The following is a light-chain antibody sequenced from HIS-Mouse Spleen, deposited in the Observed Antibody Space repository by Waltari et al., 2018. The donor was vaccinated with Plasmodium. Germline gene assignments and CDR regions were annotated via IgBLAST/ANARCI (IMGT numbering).Light chain of an antibody. CDR2: LNSDGSH. Sequence: QLVLTQSPSASASLGASVKLPCTLRSWHSRYATAWHQQKPAKGPRYLMKLNSDGSHSKGDGIPDRFSGSSSGAERYLTISSLQSEDEADYYCQTWGTGMGVFGGGTKLTVL. CDR1: SWHSRYA. CDR3: QTWGTGMGV. V-gene: IGLV4-69*01. J-gene: IGLJ2*01.